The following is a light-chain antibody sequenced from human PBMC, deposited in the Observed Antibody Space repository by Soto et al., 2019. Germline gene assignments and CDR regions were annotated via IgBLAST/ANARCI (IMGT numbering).Light chain of an antibody. Sequence: DVVMTQSPLSLPVTLGQSASTSCRSSRGLVFSDGNTFLSWFQQRPGQSPRRLIYQVSKRDSGVPDRFSGSGSGTDFTLTISRVEAEDVGIYYCAQATHWPLTFGGGTKVDIK. CDR1: RGLVFSDGNTF. V-gene: IGKV2-30*01. CDR2: QVS. J-gene: IGKJ4*01. CDR3: AQATHWPLT.